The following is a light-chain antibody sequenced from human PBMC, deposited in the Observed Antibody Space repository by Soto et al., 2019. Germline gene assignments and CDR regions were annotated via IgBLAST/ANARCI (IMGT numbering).Light chain of an antibody. CDR3: CSYAGSGTYV. CDR2: EDS. Sequence: QSALTQPASVSGSPGQSITISCTGTSSDVGNYNLVSWYQQHPGKAPKLMIYEDSKRPSGVSNRFSGSKSGRTASLTISGLQAEDEADYYCCSYAGSGTYVFGTGTKVTVL. J-gene: IGLJ1*01. V-gene: IGLV2-23*01. CDR1: SSDVGNYNL.